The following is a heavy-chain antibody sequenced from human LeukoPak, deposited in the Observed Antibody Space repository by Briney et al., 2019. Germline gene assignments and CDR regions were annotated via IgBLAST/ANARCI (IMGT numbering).Heavy chain of an antibody. D-gene: IGHD1-26*01. Sequence: ASVKVSCKASGYTFTGYYMHWVRQAPGQGLEWMGWINPNSGGTNYAQKFQGRVTMTRDTSISTAYMELSRLRSDDTAVYYCARDRGIVGATMWFDYWGQGTLVTVSS. CDR2: INPNSGGT. CDR1: GYTFTGYY. J-gene: IGHJ4*02. V-gene: IGHV1-2*02. CDR3: ARDRGIVGATMWFDY.